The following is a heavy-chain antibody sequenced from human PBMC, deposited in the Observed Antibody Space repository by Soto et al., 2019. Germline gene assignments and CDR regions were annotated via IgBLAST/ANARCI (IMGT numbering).Heavy chain of an antibody. D-gene: IGHD3-3*01. V-gene: IGHV4-39*01. CDR3: ARGLRFLEWLFPDAFDI. CDR2: IYYSGST. Sequence: SETLSLTCTVSGGSISSYYWGWIRQPPGKGLEWIGSIYYSGSTYYNPSLKSRVTISVDTSKNQFSLKLSSVTAADTAVYYCARGLRFLEWLFPDAFDIWGQGTMVTVSS. J-gene: IGHJ3*02. CDR1: GGSISSYY.